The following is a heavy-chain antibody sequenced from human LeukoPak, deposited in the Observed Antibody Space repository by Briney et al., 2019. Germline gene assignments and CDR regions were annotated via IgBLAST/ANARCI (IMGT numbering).Heavy chain of an antibody. CDR1: GFTFSSYW. D-gene: IGHD2-15*01. J-gene: IGHJ4*02. CDR3: AREWELLLFDY. CDR2: IKQDGSEK. Sequence: PGGSLRLSCAASGFTFSSYWMSWLRQAPGKGLEWVANIKQDGSEKYYVDSVKGRFTISRDNAKNSLYLQMNSLRAEDTAVYYCAREWELLLFDYWGQGTLVTVSS. V-gene: IGHV3-7*01.